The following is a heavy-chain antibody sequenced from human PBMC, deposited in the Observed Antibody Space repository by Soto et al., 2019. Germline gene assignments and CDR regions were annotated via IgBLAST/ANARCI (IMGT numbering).Heavy chain of an antibody. Sequence: SEFVSLTCTVSGGSISRGGYYWSCLGQHPGKGLEWIGYIYYSGSTYFNPALKSRVSISVDTSKNQFSLKLSSVTAADTAVYYCASQTRQRGYSYGPFDYWGQGTLVTVSS. CDR2: IYYSGST. CDR3: ASQTRQRGYSYGPFDY. V-gene: IGHV4-31*03. D-gene: IGHD5-18*01. CDR1: GGSISRGGYY. J-gene: IGHJ4*02.